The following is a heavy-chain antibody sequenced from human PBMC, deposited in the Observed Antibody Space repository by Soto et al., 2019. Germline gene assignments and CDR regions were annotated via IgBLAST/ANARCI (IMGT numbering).Heavy chain of an antibody. CDR1: GFTFSDHY. J-gene: IGHJ5*02. V-gene: IGHV3-72*01. CDR2: IRNKANSYTT. D-gene: IGHD1-1*01. CDR3: ASGTLSVP. Sequence: PGGSLRLSCAASGFTFSDHYMDWVRQAPGKGLEWVGRIRNKANSYTTDYAASVQGRFTISRDDSKNSLYLQMNSLKTEDTAMYYCASGTLSVPWGQGTLVTVSS.